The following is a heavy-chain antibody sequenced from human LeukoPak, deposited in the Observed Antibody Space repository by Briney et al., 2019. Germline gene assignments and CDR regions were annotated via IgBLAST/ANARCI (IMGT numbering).Heavy chain of an antibody. D-gene: IGHD3-10*01. Sequence: SETLSLTCTVSGGSISSSSYYWGWIRQPPGKGLEWIGSIYYSGSTYYNPSLKSRVTISVDTSKNQFSLKLSSVTAADTAVYYCASPLGGPLWFGEPEVVYWGQGTLVTVSS. CDR1: GGSISSSSYY. V-gene: IGHV4-39*01. CDR3: ASPLGGPLWFGEPEVVY. J-gene: IGHJ4*02. CDR2: IYYSGST.